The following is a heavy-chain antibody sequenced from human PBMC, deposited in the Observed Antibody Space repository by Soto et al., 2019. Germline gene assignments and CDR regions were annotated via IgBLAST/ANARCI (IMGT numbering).Heavy chain of an antibody. Sequence: VQLVESGGGVVQPGKSLRLSCAVSGGTFRNYGMHWVRLAPGKGMEWVAISGSGGSTYYADSVKGRFTISRDNSKNTLYLQMNSLRAEDTAVYYCAKAGGDYLYYFDYWGQGTLVTVSS. CDR1: GGTFRNYG. J-gene: IGHJ4*02. D-gene: IGHD4-17*01. V-gene: IGHV3-23*04. CDR3: AKAGGDYLYYFDY. CDR2: ISGSGGST.